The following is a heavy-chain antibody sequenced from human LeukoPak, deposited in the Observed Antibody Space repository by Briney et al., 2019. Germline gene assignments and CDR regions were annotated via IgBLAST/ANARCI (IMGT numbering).Heavy chain of an antibody. CDR1: GYPISSNNW. D-gene: IGHD6-19*01. Sequence: SETLSLTCAVSGYPISSNNWWAWNRQPPGKGLEWIGYIYYSGNTYYNPYNPSLTSRVTMSVDTSKHQFSLKLDSVTEIDTAMYYCARNQAVAANRGAFDIWGQGTMVTVSS. CDR3: ARNQAVAANRGAFDI. J-gene: IGHJ3*02. CDR2: IYYSGNT. V-gene: IGHV4-28*01.